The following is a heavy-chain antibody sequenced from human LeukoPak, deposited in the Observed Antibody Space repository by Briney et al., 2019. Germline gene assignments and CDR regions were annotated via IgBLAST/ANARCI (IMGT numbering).Heavy chain of an antibody. Sequence: ASVKVSCKASGYTFTSYYMHWVRQAPGQGLEWMGIINPSGGSTSYAQKFQGRVTMTRDMSTSTVCMELSSLRSEDTAVYYCARVRMRGYSYGPFDYWGQGTLVTVSS. CDR1: GYTFTSYY. J-gene: IGHJ4*02. CDR3: ARVRMRGYSYGPFDY. D-gene: IGHD5-18*01. V-gene: IGHV1-46*01. CDR2: INPSGGST.